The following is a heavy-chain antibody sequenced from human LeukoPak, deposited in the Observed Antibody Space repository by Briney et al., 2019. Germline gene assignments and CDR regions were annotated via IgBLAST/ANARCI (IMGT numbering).Heavy chain of an antibody. V-gene: IGHV1-69*13. CDR1: GGTFSSYA. CDR3: ARYIAAAAIFDY. J-gene: IGHJ4*02. D-gene: IGHD6-13*01. Sequence: SVKVSCKASGGTFSSYAISWVRQAPGQGLEWMGGIIPIFGTANYAQKFQGRVTITADESTSTAYMELSSPRSEDTAVYYCARYIAAAAIFDYWGQGTLVTVSS. CDR2: IIPIFGTA.